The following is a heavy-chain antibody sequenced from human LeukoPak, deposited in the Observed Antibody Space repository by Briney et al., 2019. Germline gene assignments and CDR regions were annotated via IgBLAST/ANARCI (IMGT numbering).Heavy chain of an antibody. J-gene: IGHJ4*02. Sequence: SETLSLTCTVSGGSISSGGYYWSWFRQHPGQGLGWFGYIYYSGSTYYNPSLKSRVTISVDTSKNQFSLKLSSVTAADTAVYYCARVGTTCGGDCYLYYFDYWGQGTLVTASS. CDR3: ARVGTTCGGDCYLYYFDY. CDR1: GGSISSGGYY. CDR2: IYYSGST. V-gene: IGHV4-31*03. D-gene: IGHD2-21*02.